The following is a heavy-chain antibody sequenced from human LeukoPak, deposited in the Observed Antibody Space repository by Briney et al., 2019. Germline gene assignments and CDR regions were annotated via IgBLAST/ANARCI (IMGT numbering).Heavy chain of an antibody. D-gene: IGHD2-15*01. J-gene: IGHJ5*02. CDR1: GGSFRGYY. CDR3: ARARAAGFDP. CDR2: IYYSGST. Sequence: PSEPLSLTCTVSGGSFRGYYSIWIRQPPGKGLEWIGYIYYSGSTNYNPSLKSRVTISVDASKNQFSVKLSSVTAADTAVYYCARARAAGFDPWGQGTLVTVYS. V-gene: IGHV4-59*01.